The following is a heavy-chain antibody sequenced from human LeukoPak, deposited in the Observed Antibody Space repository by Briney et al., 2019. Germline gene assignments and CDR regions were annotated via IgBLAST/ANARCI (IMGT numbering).Heavy chain of an antibody. Sequence: GGSLRLSCAAFGFSFSNYGMHWVRQAPGKGLEWVAVIWYDGDNKYYADSVKGRFTISRGNSKNTLYLQLNSLRAEDTAVYCCARDALGGGDYYIDYWGQGTLVTVSS. V-gene: IGHV3-33*01. CDR1: GFSFSNYG. CDR3: ARDALGGGDYYIDY. CDR2: IWYDGDNK. J-gene: IGHJ4*02. D-gene: IGHD2-21*02.